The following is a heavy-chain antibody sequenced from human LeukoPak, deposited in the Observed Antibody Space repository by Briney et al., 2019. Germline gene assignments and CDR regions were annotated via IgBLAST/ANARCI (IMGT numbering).Heavy chain of an antibody. V-gene: IGHV4-34*01. J-gene: IGHJ4*02. D-gene: IGHD2-2*01. CDR2: INHSGST. CDR1: GGSFSGYY. CDR3: ARGVSSTSLDY. Sequence: PSETLSLTXAVYGGSFSGYYWSWIRQPPGKGLEWIGEINHSGSTNYNPSLKSRVTISVDTSKNQFSLKLSSVTAADTAVYYCARGVSSTSLDYWGQGTLVTVSS.